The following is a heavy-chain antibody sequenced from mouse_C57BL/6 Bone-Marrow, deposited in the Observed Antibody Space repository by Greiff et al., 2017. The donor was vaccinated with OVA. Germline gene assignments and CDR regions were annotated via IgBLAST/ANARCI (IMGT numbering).Heavy chain of an antibody. D-gene: IGHD1-1*01. J-gene: IGHJ1*03. CDR2: INPNNGGT. Sequence: EVQLQQSGPELVKPGASVKISCKASGYTFTDYYMNWVKQSHGKSLEWTGDINPNNGGTSYNQKFKGKATLTVDKSSSTAYMELRSLTSEDSAVYYCARGGTVVRYFDVWGTGTTVTVSS. CDR1: GYTFTDYY. V-gene: IGHV1-26*01. CDR3: ARGGTVVRYFDV.